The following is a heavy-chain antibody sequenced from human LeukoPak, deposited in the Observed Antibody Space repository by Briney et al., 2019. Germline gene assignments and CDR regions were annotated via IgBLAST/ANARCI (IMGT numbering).Heavy chain of an antibody. CDR1: GGSISSSSYY. V-gene: IGHV4-39*07. J-gene: IGHJ3*02. CDR2: IYYSGST. Sequence: SETLSLTCTVSGGSISSSSYYWGWIRQPPGKGLEWIGSIYYSGSTYYNPSLRSRVTISVDTSKNQFSLKLSSVTAADTAVYYCARDPVTPADAFDIWGQGTMVTVSS. CDR3: ARDPVTPADAFDI.